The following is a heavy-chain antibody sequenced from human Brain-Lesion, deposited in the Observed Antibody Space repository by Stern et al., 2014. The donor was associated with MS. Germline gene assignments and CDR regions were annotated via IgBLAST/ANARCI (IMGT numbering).Heavy chain of an antibody. CDR1: GFTFSYHA. CDR2: ISYDGSDK. D-gene: IGHD4-17*01. J-gene: IGHJ4*02. CDR3: ARGGAVTTSDYSLDY. V-gene: IGHV3-30*01. Sequence: VQLVESGGGVVQPGRSLRLSCAASGFTFSYHAMHWVRQAPGKGLEWVALISYDGSDKNDADSVKGRFTISRDNPRNTLYLQRNSLRVDDTAVYYCARGGAVTTSDYSLDYWGQGILVTVSS.